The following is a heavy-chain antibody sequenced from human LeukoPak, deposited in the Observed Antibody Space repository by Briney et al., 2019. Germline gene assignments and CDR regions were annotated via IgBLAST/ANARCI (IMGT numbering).Heavy chain of an antibody. V-gene: IGHV3-30-3*01. D-gene: IGHD5-18*01. Sequence: QPGRSLRLSCAASGFTLSSYAMHWVRQAPGKGLEWVAVISYDGSNKYYADSVKGRFTISRDNSKNTLYLQMNSLGAEDTAVYYCARSRVPRRGYSYGYNFDYWGQGTLVTVSS. J-gene: IGHJ4*02. CDR2: ISYDGSNK. CDR3: ARSRVPRRGYSYGYNFDY. CDR1: GFTLSSYA.